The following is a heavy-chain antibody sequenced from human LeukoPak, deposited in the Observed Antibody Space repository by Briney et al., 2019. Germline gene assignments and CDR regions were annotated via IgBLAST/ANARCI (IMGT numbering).Heavy chain of an antibody. V-gene: IGHV3-48*03. CDR3: ARGYDILTNAFHY. D-gene: IGHD3-9*01. CDR2: INRSGNII. CDR1: GFTFSSYE. Sequence: PGGSLRLSCAASGFTFSSYEVNWVRQAPGKGLEWVSYINRSGNIIYYADSVKGRFTISRDNAKNSLYLQMNSLRAEDTAVYYCARGYDILTNAFHYWGQGTLVTVSS. J-gene: IGHJ4*02.